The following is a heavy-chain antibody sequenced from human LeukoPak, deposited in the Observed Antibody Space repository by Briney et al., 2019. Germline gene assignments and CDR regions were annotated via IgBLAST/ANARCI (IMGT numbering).Heavy chain of an antibody. CDR3: ARANYDSRFGKYYFDY. J-gene: IGHJ4*02. Sequence: PSQTLSLTSTVSGGPTSRGSYYWSSTRQPAGKGLEWMGRIYTSGSTNHNPSLKSRVTISVDTSKNQFSLKLSSVTAADTAVYYCARANYDSRFGKYYFDYWGQGTLVTVSS. D-gene: IGHD3-22*01. CDR1: GGPTSRGSYY. V-gene: IGHV4-61*02. CDR2: IYTSGST.